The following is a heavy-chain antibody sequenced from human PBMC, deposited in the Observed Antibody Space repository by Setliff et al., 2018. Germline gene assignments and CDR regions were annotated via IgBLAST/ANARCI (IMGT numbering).Heavy chain of an antibody. V-gene: IGHV7-4-1*02. CDR3: ARVSITMVRGVIISYYYYGMDV. CDR2: INTNTGNP. D-gene: IGHD3-10*01. J-gene: IGHJ6*02. Sequence: ASVKVSCKASGYTFTNYGVTWVRQAPGQGLEWMGWINTNTGNPTYAQGFTGRFVFSLDTSVSTAYLQISSLKAEDTAVYYCARVSITMVRGVIISYYYYGMDVWGQGTTVTVSS. CDR1: GYTFTNYG.